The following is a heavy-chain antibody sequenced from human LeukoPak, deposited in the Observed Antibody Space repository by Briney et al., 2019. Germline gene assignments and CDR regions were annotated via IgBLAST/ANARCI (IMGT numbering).Heavy chain of an antibody. CDR3: ARDRGPGSDAFDI. J-gene: IGHJ3*02. V-gene: IGHV4-59*01. CDR1: GGSISSYY. D-gene: IGHD1-14*01. CDR2: IYYSRSN. Sequence: SDTLSLTCTVSGGSISSYYWSWIPQPPGKGREWIGYIYYSRSNNYTPSLKSRVTISVDTSKNPFSLKLSSVTAADTAVYYCARDRGPGSDAFDIWGQGTMVTVS.